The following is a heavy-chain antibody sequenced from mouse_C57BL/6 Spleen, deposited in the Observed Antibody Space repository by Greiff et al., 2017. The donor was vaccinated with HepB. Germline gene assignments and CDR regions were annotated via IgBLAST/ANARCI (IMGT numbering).Heavy chain of an antibody. CDR2: INPNNGGT. CDR3: ASPTGY. Sequence: EVQLQQSGPELVKPGASVKISCKASGYTFTDYYMNWVKQSHGKSLEWIGDINPNNGGTSYNQKFKGKATLTVDKSSSTAYMELRSLTSEDSAVYYCASPTGYWGQGTTLTVSS. J-gene: IGHJ2*01. V-gene: IGHV1-26*01. CDR1: GYTFTDYY.